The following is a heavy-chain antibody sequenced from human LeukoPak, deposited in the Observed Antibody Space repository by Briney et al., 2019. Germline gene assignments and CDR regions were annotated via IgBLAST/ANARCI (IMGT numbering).Heavy chain of an antibody. J-gene: IGHJ2*01. V-gene: IGHV1-18*01. CDR2: ISPYNGNT. D-gene: IGHD2/OR15-2a*01. CDR1: GYTFSSYG. CDR3: ARDNTWYFDL. Sequence: GASVKVSCTASGYTFSSYGISWGRQAPGQGLEWMGWISPYNGNTNSAQKFQSRVTMTTDTSTSAAYMELRRLRSDDTAVYYCARDNTWYFDLWGRGTLVTVSS.